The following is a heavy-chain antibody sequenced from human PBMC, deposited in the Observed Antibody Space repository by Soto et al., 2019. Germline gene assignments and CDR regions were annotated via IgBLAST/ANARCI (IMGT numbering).Heavy chain of an antibody. J-gene: IGHJ4*02. CDR1: GFTFSSYG. CDR2: IWYDGGLK. V-gene: IGHV3-33*08. D-gene: IGHD3-22*01. Sequence: QVQLVESGGGVVQPGRSLRLSCVVSGFTFSSYGMQWVRRAPGKGLEWVAVIWYDGGLKYYADSVKGRFTISRDNSKNTLYLQMDSLRAEDTAVYYCARDFYDSRGSYFDYWGQGTLVTVSS. CDR3: ARDFYDSRGSYFDY.